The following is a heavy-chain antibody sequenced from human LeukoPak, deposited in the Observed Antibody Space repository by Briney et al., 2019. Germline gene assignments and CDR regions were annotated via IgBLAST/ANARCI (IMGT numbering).Heavy chain of an antibody. CDR3: ARGRYNCSGGSCYRSHYYYYYGMDV. CDR1: GGSFSGYY. CDR2: INHSGST. Sequence: PSETLSLTCAVYGGSFSGYYWSWIRQPPGKGLEWIGEINHSGSTNYNPSLKSRVTISVDTSKNQFSLKLSSVTAADTAVYYCARGRYNCSGGSCYRSHYYYYYGMDVWGQGTTVTVSS. V-gene: IGHV4-34*01. J-gene: IGHJ6*02. D-gene: IGHD2-15*01.